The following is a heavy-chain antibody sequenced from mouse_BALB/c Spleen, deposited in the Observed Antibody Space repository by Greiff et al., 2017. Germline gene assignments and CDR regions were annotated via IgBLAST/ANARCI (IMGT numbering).Heavy chain of an antibody. D-gene: IGHD1-1*01. CDR3: ASSNYYGSSSWYCDV. CDR1: GYAFTNYL. V-gene: IGHV1-54*01. J-gene: IGHJ1*01. Sequence: VQLQESGAELVRPGTSVKVSCKASGYAFTNYLIEWVKQRPGQGLEWIGVINPGSGGTNYNEKFKGKATLTADKSSSTAYMQLSSLTSDDSAVYFCASSNYYGSSSWYCDVWGAGTTVTVSS. CDR2: INPGSGGT.